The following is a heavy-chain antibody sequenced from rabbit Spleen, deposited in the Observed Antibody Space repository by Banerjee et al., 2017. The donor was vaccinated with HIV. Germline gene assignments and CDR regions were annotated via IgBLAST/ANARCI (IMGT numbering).Heavy chain of an antibody. V-gene: IGHV1S47*01. Sequence: QEQLKETGGGLVQPGGSLTLSCKASGFDFSGDYMSWVRQAPGKGLEWIGCVYNGDGTTYYASWVNGRFTISSHNAQNTLYLQLNSLTAADTATFFCGRAGEGGYGYLDLWGPGTLVTVS. J-gene: IGHJ4*01. CDR3: GRAGEGGYGYLDL. CDR1: GFDFSGDY. CDR2: VYNGDGTT. D-gene: IGHD2-1*01.